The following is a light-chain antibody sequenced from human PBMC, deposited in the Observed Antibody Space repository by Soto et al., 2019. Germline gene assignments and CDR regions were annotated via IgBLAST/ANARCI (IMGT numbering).Light chain of an antibody. CDR2: DSS. J-gene: IGKJ5*01. CDR1: QSLGGNN. CDR3: QQYSGSIT. V-gene: IGKV3-20*01. Sequence: EIVLTQSPGTLSLYPGETATLSCRASQSLGGNNLAWYHHRPGQAPRLLIYDSSRRATGIPDRFSGGGSGTDYTLTISRLEPEDFAIYYCQQYSGSITFGQGTRLEIE.